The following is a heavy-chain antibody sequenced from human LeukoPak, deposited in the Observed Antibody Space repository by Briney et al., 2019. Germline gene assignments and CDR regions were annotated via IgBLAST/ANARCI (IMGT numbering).Heavy chain of an antibody. CDR1: GGTFSSYA. CDR2: IIPILGIA. D-gene: IGHD4-17*01. V-gene: IGHV1-69*04. CDR3: ARQTKTFYGDYAL. J-gene: IGHJ4*02. Sequence: SVKVSCKASGGTFSSYAISWVRQAPGQGLEWMGRIIPILGIANYAQKFQGRVTITADKSTSTAYMGLSSLRSEDTAVYYCARQTKTFYGDYALWGQGTLVTVSS.